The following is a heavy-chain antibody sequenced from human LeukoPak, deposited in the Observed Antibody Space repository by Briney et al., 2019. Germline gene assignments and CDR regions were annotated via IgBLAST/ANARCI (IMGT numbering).Heavy chain of an antibody. Sequence: PGGSLRLSCAVSGFTFSSYWMTWVRQAPGKGLEGVARIKQDGTEKYYLDSVKGRFTISRDNAKNSPYLQMNSLRAEDTAVYYCARDLEYRSGWPGYYYYYMDVWGKGTTVTVSS. D-gene: IGHD6-19*01. V-gene: IGHV3-7*01. CDR2: IKQDGTEK. CDR1: GFTFSSYW. CDR3: ARDLEYRSGWPGYYYYYMDV. J-gene: IGHJ6*03.